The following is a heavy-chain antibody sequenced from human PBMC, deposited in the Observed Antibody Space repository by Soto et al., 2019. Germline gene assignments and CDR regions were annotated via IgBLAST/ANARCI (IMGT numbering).Heavy chain of an antibody. CDR2: IVADSGAT. CDR1: GYAFATYG. Sequence: QVELMQSGAELTEPGASVKVSGETSGYAFATYGLSWVRQAPGQGLEWRGWIVADSGATVYAQKFQGRVTMYRDRSTSTGYMELRSLTSDDSALYFCARVAGYGSGCSRFDFCSQGTLVSVSS. CDR3: ARVAGYGSGCSRFDF. D-gene: IGHD3-10*01. V-gene: IGHV1-18*01. J-gene: IGHJ4*02.